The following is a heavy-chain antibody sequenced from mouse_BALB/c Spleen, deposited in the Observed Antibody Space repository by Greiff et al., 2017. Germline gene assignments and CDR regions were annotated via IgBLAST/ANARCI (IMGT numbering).Heavy chain of an antibody. Sequence: EVQLQQSGPELVKPGASVKIPCKASGYTFTDYNMDWVKQSHGKSLEWIGDINPNNGGTIYNQKFKGKATLTVDKSSSTAYMELRSLTSEDTAVYYCARSGVRSYYYAMDYWGQGTSVTVSS. J-gene: IGHJ4*01. V-gene: IGHV1-18*01. CDR3: ARSGVRSYYYAMDY. D-gene: IGHD1-1*01. CDR1: GYTFTDYN. CDR2: INPNNGGT.